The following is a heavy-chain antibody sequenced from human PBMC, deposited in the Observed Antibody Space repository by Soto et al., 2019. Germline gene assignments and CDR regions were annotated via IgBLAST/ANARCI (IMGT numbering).Heavy chain of an antibody. D-gene: IGHD1-26*01. CDR1: GGSISSYY. CDR2: IYYSGST. V-gene: IGHV4-59*12. Sequence: SETLSLTCTVSGGSISSYYWSWIRQPPGKGLEWIGYIYYSGSTNYNPSLKSRASISMDKSRNQFSVRLTSVTAADTAVYFCARGDRYSGSFSDYFDPWGQGTLVTVSS. CDR3: ARGDRYSGSFSDYFDP. J-gene: IGHJ5*02.